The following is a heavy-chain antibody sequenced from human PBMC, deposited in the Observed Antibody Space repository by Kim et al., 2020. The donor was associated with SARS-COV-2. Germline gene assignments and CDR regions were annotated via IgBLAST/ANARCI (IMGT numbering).Heavy chain of an antibody. CDR2: IIHSDGST. J-gene: IGHJ4*01. CDR1: GFTFSSFA. CDR3: AKWPAFASGWTGPFDH. Sequence: GGSLRLSCAGSGFTFSSFAMNWVRQSPGKGLEWVSIIHSDGSTKYADSVKSRFSISRDNSKDTVYLQMNSLRAEDTALYYCAKWPAFASGWTGPFDHWGQGTLVTVSS. D-gene: IGHD6-19*01. V-gene: IGHV3-23*03.